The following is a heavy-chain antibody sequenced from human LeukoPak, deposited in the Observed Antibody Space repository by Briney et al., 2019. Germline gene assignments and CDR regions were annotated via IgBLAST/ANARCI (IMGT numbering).Heavy chain of an antibody. D-gene: IGHD2-15*01. Sequence: PGGSLRLSCAASGFTFSSFAMHWVRQAPGKGLEWVAFIKEDGSEKYYVDSVKGRFTISRDNAENSLYLQMNSLRAEDTAVYYCARDRGGRTGLDDWGQGTLVTVSS. CDR2: IKEDGSEK. CDR1: GFTFSSFA. V-gene: IGHV3-7*04. J-gene: IGHJ4*02. CDR3: ARDRGGRTGLDD.